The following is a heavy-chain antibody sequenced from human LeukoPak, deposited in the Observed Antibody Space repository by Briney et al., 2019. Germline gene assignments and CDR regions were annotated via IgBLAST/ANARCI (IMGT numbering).Heavy chain of an antibody. J-gene: IGHJ4*02. CDR3: ARGLIVGSYFDY. Sequence: SQTLSLTCAVSSGSISSCGYSWSWIRQPPGKGLEWIGYIYHSGSTYYNPSLKSRVTISVDRSKNQFSLKLSSVTAADTAVYYCARGLIVGSYFDYWGQGTLVTVSS. CDR2: IYHSGST. CDR1: SGSISSCGYS. D-gene: IGHD3-22*01. V-gene: IGHV4-30-2*01.